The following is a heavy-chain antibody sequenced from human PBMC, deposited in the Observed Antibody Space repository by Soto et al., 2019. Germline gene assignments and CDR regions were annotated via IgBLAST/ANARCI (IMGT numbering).Heavy chain of an antibody. Sequence: QVQLVQSGAEVKKPGSSVKVSCKASRGTFSSYAISWVRQAPGQGLEWMGGIIPIFGTANYAQKFKGRVTITADDSTSTAYMELSRLRSEDTAVYYCASQQLGPSYYYGMDVWCQGATVTVAS. CDR1: RGTFSSYA. D-gene: IGHD6-6*01. CDR3: ASQQLGPSYYYGMDV. J-gene: IGHJ6*02. CDR2: IIPIFGTA. V-gene: IGHV1-69*12.